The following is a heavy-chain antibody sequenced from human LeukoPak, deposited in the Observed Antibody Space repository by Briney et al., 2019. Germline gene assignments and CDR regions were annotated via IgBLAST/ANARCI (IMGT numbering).Heavy chain of an antibody. CDR3: ARDKYTYCSGGSCYGGFDY. Sequence: GGSLRLSCAASGFTFSSYSMNWVRQAPGKGLEWVSSISSSSSYIYYADSVKGRFTISRDNAKNSLYLQMNSPRAEDTAVYYCARDKYTYCSGGSCYGGFDYWGQGTLVTVSS. D-gene: IGHD2-15*01. V-gene: IGHV3-21*01. CDR1: GFTFSSYS. CDR2: ISSSSSYI. J-gene: IGHJ4*02.